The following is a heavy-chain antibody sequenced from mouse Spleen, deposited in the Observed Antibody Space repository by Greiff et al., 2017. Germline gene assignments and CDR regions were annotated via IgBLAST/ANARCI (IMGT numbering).Heavy chain of an antibody. V-gene: IGHV1S135*01. CDR1: GYSFTDYN. CDR3: ARPYYYGSRGPYWYFDV. D-gene: IGHD1-1*01. J-gene: IGHJ1*01. Sequence: EVQLQQSGPELVKPGASVKVSCKASGYSFTDYNMYWVKQSHGKSLEWIGYIDPYNGGTSYNQKFKGKATLTVDKSSSTAFMHLNSLTSEDSAVYYCARPYYYGSRGPYWYFDVWGAGTTVTVSS. CDR2: IDPYNGGT.